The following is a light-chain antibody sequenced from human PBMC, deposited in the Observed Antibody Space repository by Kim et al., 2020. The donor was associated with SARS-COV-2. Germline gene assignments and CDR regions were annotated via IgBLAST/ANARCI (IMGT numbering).Light chain of an antibody. V-gene: IGLV3-1*01. Sequence: VSPGKTASITCSGNELGYKYTSWYQQKPGQSPVLVMYQDSKRPSGIPERFSGSNSGNTATLTISGTQAMDEADYYCQAWDSSTAVVFGGGTKLTVL. J-gene: IGLJ2*01. CDR2: QDS. CDR3: QAWDSSTAVV. CDR1: ELGYKY.